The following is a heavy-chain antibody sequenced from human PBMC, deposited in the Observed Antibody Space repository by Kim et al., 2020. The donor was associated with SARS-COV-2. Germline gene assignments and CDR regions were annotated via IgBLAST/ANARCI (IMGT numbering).Heavy chain of an antibody. CDR3: ARLRYCGSPCETRDFEY. CDR2: INYSGYT. V-gene: IGHV4-59*08. Sequence: SETLSLTCTVSGGSITSYYWRWIRQTPGKGLERIGFINYSGYTNSKSSRKSRVTISRDTSTNEMSLKMSSVPAADTALCYCARLRYCGSPCETRDFEYWGQCFQVTVSS. CDR1: GGSITSYY. D-gene: IGHD3-10*01. J-gene: IGHJ4*02.